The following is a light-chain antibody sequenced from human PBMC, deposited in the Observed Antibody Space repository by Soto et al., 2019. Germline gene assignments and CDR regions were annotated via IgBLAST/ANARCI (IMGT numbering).Light chain of an antibody. CDR2: GAS. J-gene: IGKJ4*01. CDR3: QQYGSSLRT. Sequence: EIVLTQSPGTLYLSPGERATLSCRASQSVSSSYLAWYQQKPGQAPRLLIYGASSRATGIPDRFSGSGSGTDFTLTISRLEPEDFAVYYCQQYGSSLRTFGGGTKVEIK. V-gene: IGKV3-20*01. CDR1: QSVSSSY.